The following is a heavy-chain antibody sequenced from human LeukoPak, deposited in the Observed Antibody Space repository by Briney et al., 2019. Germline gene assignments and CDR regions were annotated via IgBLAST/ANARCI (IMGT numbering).Heavy chain of an antibody. Sequence: GGSLRLSCAASGFSFSSHWMSWVRQAPGKGLEWVANIEGDGSERNYLDSVKGRFTISRDNAKNSLHLEMTSLRGDDTAVYFCAGGSGWLTEYWGQGTVVTVSS. CDR1: GFSFSSHW. V-gene: IGHV3-7*03. J-gene: IGHJ4*02. CDR3: AGGSGWLTEY. CDR2: IEGDGSER. D-gene: IGHD6-19*01.